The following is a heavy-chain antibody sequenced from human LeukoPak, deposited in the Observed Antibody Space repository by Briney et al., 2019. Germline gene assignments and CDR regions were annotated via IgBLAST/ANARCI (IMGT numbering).Heavy chain of an antibody. CDR2: IYYSGST. CDR3: ARVTGGDIVVVPAAFDY. CDR1: GGSISSGDYY. Sequence: SETLSLTCTVSGGSISSGDYYWSWIRQPPGKGLEWIGYIYYSGSTYYNPSLKSRVTISVDTSKNQFSLKLSSATAADTAVYYCARVTGGDIVVVPAAFDYWGQGTLVTVSS. V-gene: IGHV4-30-4*08. J-gene: IGHJ4*02. D-gene: IGHD2-2*01.